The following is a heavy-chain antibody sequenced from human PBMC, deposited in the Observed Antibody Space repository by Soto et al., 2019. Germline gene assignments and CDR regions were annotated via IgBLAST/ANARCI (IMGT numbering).Heavy chain of an antibody. CDR3: ASSLRMPGIGNYYYGMDV. J-gene: IGHJ6*02. CDR1: GGIFSDFS. V-gene: IGHV1-69*12. CDR2: IMPIFGGP. Sequence: QVQLVQSGAEVKKPGSSLKVSCKASGGIFSDFSFSWVRQAPGQGLEWMGGIMPIFGGPDYAQRFRGRVTITADEVTRPAFMELRGLTSEDTATYYCASSLRMPGIGNYYYGMDVWGQGTTVTVSS. D-gene: IGHD6-13*01.